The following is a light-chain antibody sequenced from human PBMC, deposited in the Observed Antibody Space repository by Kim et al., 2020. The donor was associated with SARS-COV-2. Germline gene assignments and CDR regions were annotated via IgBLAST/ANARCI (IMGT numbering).Light chain of an antibody. CDR3: QLWDVNSDHVV. CDR2: YNF. Sequence: TAGSSRGGKNIGGGRVHQYQQKPGQAPLLVIYYNFGRPSGIPEGFSGATTGNTATLTISRVEAGDEADYYCQLWDVNSDHVVFGGGTQLTVL. V-gene: IGLV3-21*04. J-gene: IGLJ2*01. CDR1: NIGGGR.